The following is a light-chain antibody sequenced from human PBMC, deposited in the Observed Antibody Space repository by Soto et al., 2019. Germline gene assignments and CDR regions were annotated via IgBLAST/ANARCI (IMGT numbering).Light chain of an antibody. CDR1: QSLLHSNGYNY. Sequence: DIVMTQSPLSLPVTPGEPASISCRSIQSLLHSNGYNYLDWYLQKPGQSPQLLIYLGSNRSSAVPDRFSGSGSGTDFTLKISRVEAEDVGVYYCMQALQTPITFGQGTRLEIK. CDR3: MQALQTPIT. J-gene: IGKJ5*01. CDR2: LGS. V-gene: IGKV2-28*01.